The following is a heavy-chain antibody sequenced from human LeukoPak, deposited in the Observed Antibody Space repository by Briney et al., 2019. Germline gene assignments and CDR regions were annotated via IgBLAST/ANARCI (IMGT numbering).Heavy chain of an antibody. J-gene: IGHJ4*02. CDR3: ARDGGLDF. CDR1: GYTFSAYY. CDR2: INVNSGDT. D-gene: IGHD2-15*01. Sequence: GASVKVSCKASGYTFSAYYIHWLRQAPGQGLEWMGWINVNSGDTNSAPSFQGRVTLTRDMSSNTAYMEVTKLTLDDTAVFYCARDGGLDFWGQGTLVTVSS. V-gene: IGHV1-2*02.